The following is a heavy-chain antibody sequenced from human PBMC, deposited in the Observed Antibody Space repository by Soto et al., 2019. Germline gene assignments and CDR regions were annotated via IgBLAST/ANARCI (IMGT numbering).Heavy chain of an antibody. V-gene: IGHV3-15*07. CDR1: GFIFNNAW. J-gene: IGHJ3*02. CDR3: THQRWGAFEI. CDR2: IKSKTDGGTT. Sequence: EVQLVESGGGLVKPGGSLTLSCAASGFIFNNAWMNWVRQAPGKGLEWVGRIKSKTDGGTTDYAAPVKGRFTISRDDSNNKLYLQMNSLKTEDTAVYYCTHQRWGAFEIWGQGTMVTVSS. D-gene: IGHD2-2*01.